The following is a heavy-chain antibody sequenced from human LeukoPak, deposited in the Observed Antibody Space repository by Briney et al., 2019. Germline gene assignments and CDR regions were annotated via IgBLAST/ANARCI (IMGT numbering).Heavy chain of an antibody. CDR2: ISAYNGNT. CDR3: ARVNDFWSGYRYYYYGMDV. J-gene: IGHJ6*02. V-gene: IGHV1-18*01. CDR1: GYTFTSYG. Sequence: ASVKVSCKASGYTFTSYGISWVRQAPGQGLEWMGWISAYNGNTNYAQKLQGRVTMTTDASTNTAYMELRSLRSDDTAVYYCARVNDFWSGYRYYYYGMDVWGQGTTVTVSS. D-gene: IGHD3-3*01.